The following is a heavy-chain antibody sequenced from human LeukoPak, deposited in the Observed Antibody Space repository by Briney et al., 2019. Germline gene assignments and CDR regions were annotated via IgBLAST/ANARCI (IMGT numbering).Heavy chain of an antibody. Sequence: GGSLRLSCAASGFTFSSYSMNWVRQAPGKGLVWVSRINSDGSSTSYADSVKGRFTISRDNAKNTLYLQMNSLRAEDTAVYYCARDPGYCSGGSCPHFDYWGQGTLVTVSS. CDR1: GFTFSSYS. D-gene: IGHD2-15*01. V-gene: IGHV3-74*01. CDR3: ARDPGYCSGGSCPHFDY. J-gene: IGHJ4*02. CDR2: INSDGSST.